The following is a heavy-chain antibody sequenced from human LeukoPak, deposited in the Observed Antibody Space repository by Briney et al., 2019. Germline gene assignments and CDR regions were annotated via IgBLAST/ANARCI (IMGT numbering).Heavy chain of an antibody. D-gene: IGHD6-13*01. Sequence: PGVSLRLSCAASGFTFSNYAMHWVRQAPGKGLEWVALISYDGSVEKNAASVKGRFTISRDNSKNTLYLQMNSLRTEDTAVYYCARALGSSWDSSLDSWGQGTLVPVSS. CDR1: GFTFSNYA. CDR2: ISYDGSVE. J-gene: IGHJ4*02. V-gene: IGHV3-30*04. CDR3: ARALGSSWDSSLDS.